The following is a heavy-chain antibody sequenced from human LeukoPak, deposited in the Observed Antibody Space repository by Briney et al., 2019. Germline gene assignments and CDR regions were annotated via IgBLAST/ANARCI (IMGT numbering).Heavy chain of an antibody. CDR3: AREAGEMATIPRAVDAFDI. D-gene: IGHD5-24*01. Sequence: PSETLSLTCAVSGGSISSGGYSWSWIRQPPGKGLEWIGYIYHSGSTYYNPSLKSRVTISVDRSKNQFSLKLSSVTAADTAVYYCAREAGEMATIPRAVDAFDIWGQGTMVTVSS. J-gene: IGHJ3*02. CDR1: GGSISSGGYS. V-gene: IGHV4-30-2*01. CDR2: IYHSGST.